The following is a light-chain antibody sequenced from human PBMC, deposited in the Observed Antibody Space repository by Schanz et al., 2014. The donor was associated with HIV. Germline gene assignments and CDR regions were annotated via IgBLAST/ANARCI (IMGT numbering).Light chain of an antibody. CDR1: QSISSW. J-gene: IGKJ4*01. Sequence: IQLTQSPSTLSASVGDRVTITCRASQSISSWLAWYQQKPGKPPKLLIYAASSLQSGVPSRFNGSGSGTDFTLSISCLQSEDFATYYCLQHNSYPFTFGGGTKVEIK. CDR3: LQHNSYPFT. CDR2: AAS. V-gene: IGKV1-5*01.